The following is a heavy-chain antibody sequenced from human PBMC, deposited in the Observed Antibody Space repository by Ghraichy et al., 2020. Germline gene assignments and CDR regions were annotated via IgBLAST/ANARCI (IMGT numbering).Heavy chain of an antibody. CDR2: INPSGGST. D-gene: IGHD3-3*01. J-gene: IGHJ5*02. V-gene: IGHV1-46*01. CDR3: AREVSTHYYDFWSGYFIPQEDRENWFDP. Sequence: ASVKVSCKASGYTFTSYYMHWVRQAPGQGLEWMGIINPSGGSTSYAQKFQGRVTMTRDTSTSTVYMELSSLRSEDTAVYYCAREVSTHYYDFWSGYFIPQEDRENWFDPWGQGTLVTVSS. CDR1: GYTFTSYY.